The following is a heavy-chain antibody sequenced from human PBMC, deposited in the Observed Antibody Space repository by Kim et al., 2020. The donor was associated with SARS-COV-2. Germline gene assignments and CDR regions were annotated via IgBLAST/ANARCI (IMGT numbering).Heavy chain of an antibody. Sequence: GGSLRLSCAASGFTFSSYGMHWVRQAPGKGLEWVAVISYDGSNKYYADSVKGRFTISRDNSKNTLYLQMNSLRAEDTAVYYCATGDISDYWGQGTLVTVSS. J-gene: IGHJ4*02. CDR3: ATGDISDY. V-gene: IGHV3-30*03. D-gene: IGHD2-21*01. CDR2: ISYDGSNK. CDR1: GFTFSSYG.